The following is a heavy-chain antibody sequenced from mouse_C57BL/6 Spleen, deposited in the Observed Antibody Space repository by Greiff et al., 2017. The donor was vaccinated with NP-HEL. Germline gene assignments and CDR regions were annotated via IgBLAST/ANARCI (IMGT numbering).Heavy chain of an antibody. D-gene: IGHD1-1*01. Sequence: EVKLMESGGGLVKPGGSLKLSCAASGFTFSDYGMHWVRQAPEKGLEWVAYISSGSSTIYYADTVKGRFTISRDNAKNTLFLQMTSLRSEDTAMYYCARYYYGSSYSYWYFDVWGTGTTVTVSS. CDR1: GFTFSDYG. CDR3: ARYYYGSSYSYWYFDV. J-gene: IGHJ1*03. V-gene: IGHV5-17*01. CDR2: ISSGSSTI.